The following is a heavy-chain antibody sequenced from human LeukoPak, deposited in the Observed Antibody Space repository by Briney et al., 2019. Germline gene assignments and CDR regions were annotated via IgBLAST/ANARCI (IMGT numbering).Heavy chain of an antibody. CDR2: IWFDGGKI. V-gene: IGHV3-33*01. CDR1: GFPFSSYV. J-gene: IGHJ4*02. CDR3: ARGLRYTIFGGDYY. D-gene: IGHD3-3*01. Sequence: GGSLRLSCAASGFPFSSYVMHWLRQAPGKGLEWVAVIWFDGGKIYYADSVKGRFTISRGNSKNLLYLQRNSLRGDDTAVYYCARGLRYTIFGGDYYWGQGTLVTVSS.